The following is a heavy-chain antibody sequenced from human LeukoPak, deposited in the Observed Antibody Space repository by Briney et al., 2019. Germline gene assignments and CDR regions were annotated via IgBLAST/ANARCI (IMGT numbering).Heavy chain of an antibody. V-gene: IGHV3-23*01. D-gene: IGHD1-26*01. J-gene: IGHJ4*02. CDR2: ISSRGGTT. Sequence: PGGSLRLSCAASGFTFNIYAMCWVRQAPGKGLEWVSAISSRGGTTYYADSVQGRFTISRDNSKNTLHLQMNSLRGEDTAIYYCAKWGVSGSYYDYWGQGTLVTVSS. CDR3: AKWGVSGSYYDY. CDR1: GFTFNIYA.